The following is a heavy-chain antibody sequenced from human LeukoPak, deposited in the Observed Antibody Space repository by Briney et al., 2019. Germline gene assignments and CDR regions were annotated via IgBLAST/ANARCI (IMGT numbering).Heavy chain of an antibody. CDR1: GFTFSSYA. CDR2: ISYDGSNK. J-gene: IGHJ4*02. D-gene: IGHD5-18*01. V-gene: IGHV3-30*04. CDR3: ARDGGIQLWLYYFDY. Sequence: GRSLRLSCAASGFTFSSYAMHWVRQAPGKGLEWVAVISYDGSNKYYADSVKGRFTISRENSKNTLYLQMNSLRAEDTAVYYCARDGGIQLWLYYFDYWGQGTLVTVSS.